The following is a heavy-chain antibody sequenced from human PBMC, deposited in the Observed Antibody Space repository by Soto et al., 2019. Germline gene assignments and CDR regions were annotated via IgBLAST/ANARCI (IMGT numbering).Heavy chain of an antibody. D-gene: IGHD5-18*01. V-gene: IGHV4-38-2*01. Sequence: TSETLSLTCAVSGHSISSGFYYWGWIRQPPWKGLEWIGSMYHSGSTYYNPSLKSRVTMSVDTSKNQLSLKLTSLTAADTAVYYCARYGYSYSMRFFDKWGQGXRVT. CDR3: ARYGYSYSMRFFDK. CDR1: GHSISSGFYY. J-gene: IGHJ4*02. CDR2: MYHSGST.